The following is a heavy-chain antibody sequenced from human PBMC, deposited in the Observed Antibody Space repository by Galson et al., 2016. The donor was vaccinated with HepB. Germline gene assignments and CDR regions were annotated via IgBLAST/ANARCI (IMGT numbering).Heavy chain of an antibody. V-gene: IGHV3-23*01. CDR3: ARGDSSYSGMDV. CDR2: IGGSGGST. D-gene: IGHD6-6*01. Sequence: SLRLSCAASGFTFSSYVMSWVRQAPGKGLEWVSGIGGSGGSTYYADSVKGRFTISRDNSKNTLYLQMNSLRAGDTAVYYCARGDSSYSGMDVWGQGTAVTVSS. CDR1: GFTFSSYV. J-gene: IGHJ6*02.